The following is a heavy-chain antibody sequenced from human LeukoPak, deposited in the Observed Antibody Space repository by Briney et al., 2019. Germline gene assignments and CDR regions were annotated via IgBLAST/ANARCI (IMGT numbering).Heavy chain of an antibody. CDR1: GFTFSDYY. Sequence: GGSLRLSCAASGFTFSDYYMSWIRQAPGKGLEWVSYISSSSSYTNYADSVEGRFTISRDNAKNSLYLQMNSLRAEDTAVYYCARATGYSGYEDYWGQGTLVTVSS. J-gene: IGHJ4*02. CDR3: ARATGYSGYEDY. D-gene: IGHD5-12*01. CDR2: ISSSSSYT. V-gene: IGHV3-11*06.